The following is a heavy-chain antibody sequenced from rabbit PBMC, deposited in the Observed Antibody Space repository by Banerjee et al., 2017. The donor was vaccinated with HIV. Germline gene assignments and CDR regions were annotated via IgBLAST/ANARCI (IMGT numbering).Heavy chain of an antibody. CDR2: IYLGSGSA. Sequence: QSLEESGGDLVKPGASLTLTCTASGFDFSDYAMCWVGQAPGKGLEWIGCIYLGSGSALYVSWAKGRFTISKTSSTTVTLQMTSLTAADTATYFCARGGGLWGPGTLVTVS. J-gene: IGHJ6*01. CDR3: ARGGGL. CDR1: GFDFSDYA. V-gene: IGHV1S40*01.